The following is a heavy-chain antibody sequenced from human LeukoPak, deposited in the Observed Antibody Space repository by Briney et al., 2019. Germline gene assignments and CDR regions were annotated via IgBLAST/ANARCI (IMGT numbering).Heavy chain of an antibody. CDR1: NQFISSGHY. J-gene: IGHJ5*02. V-gene: IGHV4-38-2*01. CDR2: IHYTGVT. Sequence: SETLSLTCHVSNQFISSGHYWGWLRQSPEEGLEYIGAIHYTGVTYYSAALKSRVTISVDTSKNQFSLKLSSVTAADTAVYYCARRYCSSTRCYQGDWFDPWGQGTLVTVSS. CDR3: ARRYCSSTRCYQGDWFDP. D-gene: IGHD2-2*01.